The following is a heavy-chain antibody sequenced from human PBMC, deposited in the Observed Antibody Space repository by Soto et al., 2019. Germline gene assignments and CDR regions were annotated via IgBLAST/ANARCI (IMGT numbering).Heavy chain of an antibody. CDR1: GFTFRTYG. CDR3: ARGTDYADLGNAEDFHP. J-gene: IGHJ1*01. Sequence: QVQLVESGGGVVQPGRSLRLSCAASGFTFRTYGIHWVRQAPGKGLEWVALISKDGTSTYYADSVRGRFTTSRDNSQNKVFLQMNSLRSEDTAIYFCARGTDYADLGNAEDFHPWGQGTLVTVSS. CDR2: ISKDGTST. V-gene: IGHV3-30*03. D-gene: IGHD4-17*01.